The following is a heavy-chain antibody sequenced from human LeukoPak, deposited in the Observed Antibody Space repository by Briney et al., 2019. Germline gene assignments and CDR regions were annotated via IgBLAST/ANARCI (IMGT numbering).Heavy chain of an antibody. CDR2: IYYSGST. J-gene: IGHJ4*02. CDR1: GGSISSYY. CDR3: ARTYSSGWTYFDS. V-gene: IGHV4-59*08. Sequence: PSETLSLTCTVSGGSISSYYWSWIRQPPGKGLEGIGYIYYSGSTSYNPSLRSRVTISVDTSKNQFSLKLSSVTAADTAVYYCARTYSSGWTYFDSWGQGTLVTVSS. D-gene: IGHD6-19*01.